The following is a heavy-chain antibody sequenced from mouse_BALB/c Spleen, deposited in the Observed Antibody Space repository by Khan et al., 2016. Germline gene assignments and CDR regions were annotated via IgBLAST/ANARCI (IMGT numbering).Heavy chain of an antibody. V-gene: IGHV2-9*02. CDR3: ARDGGGTY. Sequence: QVQLKQSGPGLVAPSQSLSITCTVSGFSLTSYGVHWVRQPPGKGLEWLGVIWAGGSTNYISAFMSRLSISKDNSKNQVFLKMNSLQTDDTAIYYCARDGGGTYWGQGTLVTVSA. CDR2: IWAGGST. J-gene: IGHJ3*01. CDR1: GFSLTSYG.